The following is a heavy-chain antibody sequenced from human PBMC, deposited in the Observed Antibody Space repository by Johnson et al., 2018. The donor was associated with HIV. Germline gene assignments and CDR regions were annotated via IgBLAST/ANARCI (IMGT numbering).Heavy chain of an antibody. CDR2: IRSQAYGGTT. CDR1: GFTFGDYA. V-gene: IGHV3-49*04. D-gene: IGHD3-16*01. CDR3: AKDRLFGFRNDAFDI. J-gene: IGHJ3*02. Sequence: VQLVESGGGLVQPGRSLRLSCTASGFTFGDYAMSWVRQAPGKGLEWVGFIRSQAYGGTTAYAASGKGRFTISRDDSHNTAYLQMNSLRAEDTAVYYCAKDRLFGFRNDAFDIWGQGTMVTVSS.